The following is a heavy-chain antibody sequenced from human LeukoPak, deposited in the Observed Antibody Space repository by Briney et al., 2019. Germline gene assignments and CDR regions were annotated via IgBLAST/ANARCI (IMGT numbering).Heavy chain of an antibody. D-gene: IGHD5-18*01. CDR1: GYTFTGYY. Sequence: ASVKVSCKASGYTFTGYYMHWVRQVPGQGLEWMGWINPNSGGTSYAQKFQGRVTMTRDTSISTAYMELSRLRSDDTAVYHCARNQDTASYYYYYMDVWGKGTTVTVSS. V-gene: IGHV1-2*02. J-gene: IGHJ6*03. CDR2: INPNSGGT. CDR3: ARNQDTASYYYYYMDV.